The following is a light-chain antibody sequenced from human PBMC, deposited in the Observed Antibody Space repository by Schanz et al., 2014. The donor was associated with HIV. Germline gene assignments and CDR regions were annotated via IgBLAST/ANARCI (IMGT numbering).Light chain of an antibody. Sequence: QSVLIQPHSASGTPGQRVTLSCSGSTSNIGRNGVNWYQQLPGTAPRLLIYTNNQRPSGVPARFSGSKSGTSASLAISGLQSEDEADYYCQSYDSSLSSVVFGGGTKLTVL. CDR2: TNN. J-gene: IGLJ3*02. CDR1: TSNIGRNG. V-gene: IGLV1-44*01. CDR3: QSYDSSLSSVV.